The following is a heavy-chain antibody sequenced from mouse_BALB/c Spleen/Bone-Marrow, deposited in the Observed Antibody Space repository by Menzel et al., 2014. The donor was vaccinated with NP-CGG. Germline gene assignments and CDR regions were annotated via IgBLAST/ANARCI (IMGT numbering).Heavy chain of an antibody. CDR3: ARGRDRYDDAMDY. D-gene: IGHD2-14*01. CDR2: ISSGGST. CDR1: GFTFSSYA. J-gene: IGHJ4*01. Sequence: EVHLVESGGGLVKPGGSLKLSCAASGFTFSSYAMSWVRQTPEKRLEWVASISSGGSTYYPDSVKGLFTISRDNARNILYLQMSSLRSEDTAMYYCARGRDRYDDAMDYWGQGTSVTVSS. V-gene: IGHV5-6-5*01.